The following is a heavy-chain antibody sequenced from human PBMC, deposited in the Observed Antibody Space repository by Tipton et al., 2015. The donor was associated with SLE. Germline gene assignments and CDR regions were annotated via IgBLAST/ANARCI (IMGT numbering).Heavy chain of an antibody. V-gene: IGHV4-59*01. CDR2: IFNSGST. CDR3: ARSLGTYDYDSTVAF. Sequence: TLSLTCTVSGGSISSYYWSWIRQSPGKGLEWIGYIFNSGSTNYNPYIKSRVTISVDTSKNQFSLKLSSVTSADTAVYYCARSLGTYDYDSTVAFWGQGTLVTVSS. D-gene: IGHD3-22*01. J-gene: IGHJ4*02. CDR1: GGSISSYY.